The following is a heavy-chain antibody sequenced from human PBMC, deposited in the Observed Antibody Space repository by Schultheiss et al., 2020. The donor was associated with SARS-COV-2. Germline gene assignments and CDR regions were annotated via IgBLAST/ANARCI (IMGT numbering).Heavy chain of an antibody. CDR3: ARDPLGWYFDL. V-gene: IGHV1-18*01. J-gene: IGHJ2*01. CDR1: GYTFTSYG. Sequence: ASVKVSCKASGYTFTSYGISWVRQAPGQGLEWMGWMNPNSGNTGYAQKFQGRVTMTTDTSTSTAYMELRSLRSDDTAVYYCARDPLGWYFDLWGRGTLVTVSS. CDR2: MNPNSGNT. D-gene: IGHD6-6*01.